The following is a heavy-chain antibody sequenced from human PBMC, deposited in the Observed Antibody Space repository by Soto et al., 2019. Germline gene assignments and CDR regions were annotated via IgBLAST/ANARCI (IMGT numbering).Heavy chain of an antibody. V-gene: IGHV1-18*03. CDR2: ISAYNGNT. CDR3: ERDVDSSGYYSHFDY. CDR1: GYTFTSYG. Sequence: ASVKVSCKASGYTFTSYGISWVRQAPGQGLEWMGWISAYNGNTNYAQKLQGRVTMTTDTSTSTAYMELRSLRSDDMAVYYCERDVDSSGYYSHFDYCGQGTLVTVYS. D-gene: IGHD3-22*01. J-gene: IGHJ4*02.